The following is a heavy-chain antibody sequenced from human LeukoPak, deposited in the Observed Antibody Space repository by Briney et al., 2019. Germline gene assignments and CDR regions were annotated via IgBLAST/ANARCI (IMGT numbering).Heavy chain of an antibody. J-gene: IGHJ6*03. Sequence: SETLSLTCAVYGGSFSGYYWSWIRQPPGKGLEWIGEINPSGSTNYNPSLKSRVTISVDTSKNQFSLKLSSVTAADTAVYYCARGPSSGSYYHRYYYYYMDVWGQGTMVTVSS. CDR2: INPSGST. D-gene: IGHD1-26*01. CDR3: ARGPSSGSYYHRYYYYYMDV. V-gene: IGHV4-34*01. CDR1: GGSFSGYY.